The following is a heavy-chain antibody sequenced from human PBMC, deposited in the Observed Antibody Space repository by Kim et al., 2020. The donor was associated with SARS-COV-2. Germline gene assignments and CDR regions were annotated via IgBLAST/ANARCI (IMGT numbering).Heavy chain of an antibody. V-gene: IGHV3-9*01. CDR3: AKDMSPLIITFGGVIHGGGYFDY. CDR1: GFTFDDYA. J-gene: IGHJ4*02. D-gene: IGHD3-16*02. Sequence: GGSLRLSCAASGFTFDDYAMHWVRQAPGKGLEWVSGISWNSGSIGYADSVKGRFTISRDNAKNSLYLQMNSLRAEDTALYYCAKDMSPLIITFGGVIHGGGYFDYWGQGTLVTVSS. CDR2: ISWNSGSI.